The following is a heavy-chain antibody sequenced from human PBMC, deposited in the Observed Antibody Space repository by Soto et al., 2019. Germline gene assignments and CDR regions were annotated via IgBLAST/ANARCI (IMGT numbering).Heavy chain of an antibody. V-gene: IGHV3-74*01. CDR1: GFNFRLYE. CDR2: VNEHGTDS. Sequence: GGSLRLSCQASGFNFRLYEMHWVRKAPGKGLVWVSRVNEHGTDSNYADSVKGRFTISRDNAKNTVYLQMNGLRAEDTAVYYCARVAVVTRGIDYWGQGTLVTVSS. D-gene: IGHD6-19*01. J-gene: IGHJ4*02. CDR3: ARVAVVTRGIDY.